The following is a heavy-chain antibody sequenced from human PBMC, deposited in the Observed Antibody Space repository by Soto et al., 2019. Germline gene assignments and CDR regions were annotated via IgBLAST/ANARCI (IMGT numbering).Heavy chain of an antibody. Sequence: GPTLVNPTDTLTLTCTVSGFSLRNARMGVSWIRQPPGKALEWLAQNFSNAEKSYSTALKSRLTISKQSSKSQVVLTVADMDPVDTATYYCAAAQQDYYYIWATYHYSGFEYWGQGTLVTVSS. CDR3: AAAQQDYYYIWATYHYSGFEY. J-gene: IGHJ4*02. CDR1: GFSLRNARMG. CDR2: NFSNAEK. D-gene: IGHD3-16*02. V-gene: IGHV2-26*01.